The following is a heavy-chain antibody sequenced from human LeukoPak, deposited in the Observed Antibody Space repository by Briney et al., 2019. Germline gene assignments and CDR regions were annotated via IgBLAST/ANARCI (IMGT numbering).Heavy chain of an antibody. CDR3: VGTTVTTGFDY. Sequence: GSLRLSCAASGFTFSSYGMHWVRQAPGKGLEWVAVIWYDGSNKYYADSVKGRFTISRDNSKNTLYLQMNSLRAEDTAVYYCVGTTVTTGFDYWGQGTLVTVSS. J-gene: IGHJ4*02. V-gene: IGHV3-33*01. CDR2: IWYDGSNK. D-gene: IGHD4-17*01. CDR1: GFTFSSYG.